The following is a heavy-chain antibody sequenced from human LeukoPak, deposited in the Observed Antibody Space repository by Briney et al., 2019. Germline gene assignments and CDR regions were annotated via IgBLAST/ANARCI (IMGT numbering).Heavy chain of an antibody. CDR3: ARASTGGYCFDY. CDR1: GFTFSSYG. D-gene: IGHD2-2*03. V-gene: IGHV3-30*03. Sequence: GGSLRLSCAASGFTFSSYGMHWVRQAPGKGLEWVAVISYDGSNKYYADSVKGRFTISRDNSKNTLYLQMNSLRAEDTAVYYCARASTGGYCFDYWGQGTLVTVSS. J-gene: IGHJ4*02. CDR2: ISYDGSNK.